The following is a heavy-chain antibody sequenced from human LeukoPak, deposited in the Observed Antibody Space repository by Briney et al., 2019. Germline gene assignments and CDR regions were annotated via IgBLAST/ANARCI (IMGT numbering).Heavy chain of an antibody. D-gene: IGHD3-22*01. V-gene: IGHV1-2*06. CDR1: GYTFTGYY. Sequence: GASVKVSCKASGYTFTGYYMHWVRQAPGQGLEWIGRINPNSGGTNYAQKFQGRVTMTRDTSISTAYMELSRLRSDDTAVYYCATDAYYYDSSGYSTSVHYFDYWGQGTLVTVSS. J-gene: IGHJ4*02. CDR2: INPNSGGT. CDR3: ATDAYYYDSSGYSTSVHYFDY.